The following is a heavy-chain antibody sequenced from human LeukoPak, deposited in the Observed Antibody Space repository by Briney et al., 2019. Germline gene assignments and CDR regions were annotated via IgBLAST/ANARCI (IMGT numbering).Heavy chain of an antibody. CDR2: INHSGST. CDR3: ARGSMGARATVTTEDY. CDR1: GGSFSGYY. J-gene: IGHJ4*02. V-gene: IGHV4-34*01. D-gene: IGHD4-17*01. Sequence: PSETLSLTCAVYGGSFSGYYWSWIRQPPGKGLEWIGEINHSGSTNYNPSLKSRVTISVDTSKNQFSLKLSSVTAADTAVYYCARGSMGARATVTTEDYWGQGTLVTVSS.